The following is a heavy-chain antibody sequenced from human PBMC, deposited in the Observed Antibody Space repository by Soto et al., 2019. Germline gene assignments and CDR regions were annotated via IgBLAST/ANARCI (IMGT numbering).Heavy chain of an antibody. CDR3: TRTGYYSPPAS. CDR2: ISAYNGNP. Sequence: QVQLVQSGAEVKKPGASVKVSCKASGYTFTSYGISWVRQAPGQGLEWMGWISAYNGNPNNAQNLQGRVTMTTDTSMNRVSMELRSLRYDDAAVFDCTRTGYYSPPASWGQETRVTFSS. V-gene: IGHV1-18*01. J-gene: IGHJ5*02. CDR1: GYTFTSYG. D-gene: IGHD3-22*01.